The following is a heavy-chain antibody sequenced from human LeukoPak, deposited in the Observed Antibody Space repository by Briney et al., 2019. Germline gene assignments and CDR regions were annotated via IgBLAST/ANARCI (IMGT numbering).Heavy chain of an antibody. CDR1: GYTFTAYY. D-gene: IGHD5-18*01. Sequence: ASVKVSCKTFGYTFTAYYMHWVRQAPGQGLEWMGWINPNTGATNYAQKFQGRVTMTRATSISTAYVELSGLTSDDTAVYYCARDDSFQFDSWGQGTLVTVSS. J-gene: IGHJ4*02. CDR3: ARDDSFQFDS. CDR2: INPNTGAT. V-gene: IGHV1-2*02.